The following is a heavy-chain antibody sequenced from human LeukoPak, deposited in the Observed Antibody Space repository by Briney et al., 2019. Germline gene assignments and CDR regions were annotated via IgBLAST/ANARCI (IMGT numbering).Heavy chain of an antibody. CDR1: GFTFSSYA. CDR2: ISGSGGST. D-gene: IGHD3-22*01. V-gene: IGHV3-23*01. J-gene: IGHJ4*02. CDR3: ANGPLITTIVAPLVY. Sequence: PAGSLRLSCAASGFTFSSYAMSWVRQAPGKGLEWVSGISGSGGSTYCADSVKGRFTISRDNSKSTLYLQMNSLRAEDTAVYYCANGPLITTIVAPLVYWGQGTLVTVSS.